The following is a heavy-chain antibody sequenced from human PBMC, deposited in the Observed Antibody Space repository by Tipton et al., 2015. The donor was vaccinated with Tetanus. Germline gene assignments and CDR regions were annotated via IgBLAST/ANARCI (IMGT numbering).Heavy chain of an antibody. CDR3: ARPRGHSSGYFYY. Sequence: TLSLTCAVPGGAFSGYYWSWIRQSPGEGLEWIGAINHSGGTNYNPSLRSRVTMSMDTSQKQVSLKLSSVTAADTAVYYCARPRGHSSGYFYYWGLGTLVTVSS. CDR2: INHSGGT. CDR1: GGAFSGYY. V-gene: IGHV4-34*01. D-gene: IGHD3-22*01. J-gene: IGHJ4*02.